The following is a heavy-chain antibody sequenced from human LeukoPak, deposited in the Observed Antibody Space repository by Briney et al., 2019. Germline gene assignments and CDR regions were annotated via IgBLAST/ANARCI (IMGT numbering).Heavy chain of an antibody. D-gene: IGHD6-19*01. CDR3: ARTRTVAGNHFDY. J-gene: IGHJ4*02. CDR1: GGSISSYY. V-gene: IGHV4-59*12. CDR2: IYYSGST. Sequence: SETLSLTCTVSGGSISSYYWSWIRQPPGKGLEWIGYIYYSGSTNYKPSLKSRVTISVDTSKNQFSLKLSSVTAADTAVYYCARTRTVAGNHFDYWGQGTLVTVSS.